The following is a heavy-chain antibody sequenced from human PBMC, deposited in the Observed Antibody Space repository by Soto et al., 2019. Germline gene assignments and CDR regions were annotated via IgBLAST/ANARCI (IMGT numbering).Heavy chain of an antibody. J-gene: IGHJ4*02. CDR1: GYRFTSYW. Sequence: SLKISCTGSGYRFTSYWIGWVRQMPGKGLEWMGIIYPGDSDTRYSPSFQGQVTISADKSISTAYLQWSSLQASDTAIYYCARRADTTLVFDYWGQGTPVTVSS. CDR3: ARRADTTLVFDY. V-gene: IGHV5-51*01. CDR2: IYPGDSDT. D-gene: IGHD5-18*01.